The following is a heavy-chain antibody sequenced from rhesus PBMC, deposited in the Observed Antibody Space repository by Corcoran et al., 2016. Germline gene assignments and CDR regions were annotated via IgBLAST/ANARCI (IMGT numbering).Heavy chain of an antibody. CDR2: INSGGGRT. CDR1: GFTFSSYW. V-gene: IGHV3S42*01. Sequence: EVQLVESGGGLAKPGGSLRLSCAASGFTFSSYWMNWVRQTPGQGLEWISAINSGGGRTYYADSVNGRFTISSNNSKHTRSLQMNSLRAEDTAVYYCAKAEYCSGIYCYDEYYFDYWGQGVLVTVSS. CDR3: AKAEYCSGIYCYDEYYFDY. J-gene: IGHJ4*01. D-gene: IGHD2-27*01.